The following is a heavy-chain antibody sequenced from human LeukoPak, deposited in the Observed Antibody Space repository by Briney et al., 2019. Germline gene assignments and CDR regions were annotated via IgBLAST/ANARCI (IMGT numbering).Heavy chain of an antibody. CDR3: ATSNGMYFDY. V-gene: IGHV3-33*01. Sequence: GGSLRLSCAASGFTFSSYGMHWVRQAPGKGLEWVAVIWYDGSNKYYADSVKGRFTISRDNFKNTLYLQMNSLRAEDTAVYYCATSNGMYFDYWGQGTLVTVSS. CDR1: GFTFSSYG. CDR2: IWYDGSNK. J-gene: IGHJ4*02.